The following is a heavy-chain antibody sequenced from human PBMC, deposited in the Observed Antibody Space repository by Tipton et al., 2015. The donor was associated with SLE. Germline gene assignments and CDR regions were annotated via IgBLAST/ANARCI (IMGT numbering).Heavy chain of an antibody. D-gene: IGHD2-15*01. Sequence: TLSLTCTVSGASISTSYWSWIRQPPGQGLEWIGSIYYSVSTTFNPSLKSRVTISADTSKKEVSLTPNSVTAADTAVYYCAKRAHIVIGRGYFDFWGRGILVTVSS. V-gene: IGHV4-59*08. CDR1: GASISTSY. CDR3: AKRAHIVIGRGYFDF. CDR2: IYYSVST. J-gene: IGHJ4*02.